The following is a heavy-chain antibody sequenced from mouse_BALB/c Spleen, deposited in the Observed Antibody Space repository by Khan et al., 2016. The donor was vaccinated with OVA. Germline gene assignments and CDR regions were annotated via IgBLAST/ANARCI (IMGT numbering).Heavy chain of an antibody. CDR1: GYTFTTYW. CDR2: INPTSGDT. J-gene: IGHJ2*01. Sequence: QVQLQQSGAELAKPGASVKMSCKASGYTFTTYWMHWVKQRPGQGLEWIGYINPTSGDTDYNEKFKDRATLSADRSSSTAYMQLSSLTSEDSAVYYCTRDRIDYWGQGTTLTVSS. V-gene: IGHV1-7*01. CDR3: TRDRIDY.